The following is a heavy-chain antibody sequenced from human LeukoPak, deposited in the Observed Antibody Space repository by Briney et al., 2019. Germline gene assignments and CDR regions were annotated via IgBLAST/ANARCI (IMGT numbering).Heavy chain of an antibody. J-gene: IGHJ4*02. CDR1: GYTLTELS. V-gene: IGHV1-24*01. D-gene: IGHD4-11*01. Sequence: GESLKIPCKVSGYTLTELSMHWVRQAPGKGLEWMGGFDPEDGETIYAQKFQGRVTMTEDTSTDTAYMELSSLRSEDTAVYYCAILTTVTTWDDYWGQGTLVTVSS. CDR2: FDPEDGET. CDR3: AILTTVTTWDDY.